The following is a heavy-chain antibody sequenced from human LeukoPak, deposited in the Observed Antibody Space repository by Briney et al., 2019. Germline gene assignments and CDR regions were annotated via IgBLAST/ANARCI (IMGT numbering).Heavy chain of an antibody. CDR1: GGSVSSGSYY. J-gene: IGHJ4*02. CDR3: ARGGIAVAGTDY. CDR2: IYYSGST. V-gene: IGHV4-61*01. D-gene: IGHD6-19*01. Sequence: SETLSLTCTVSGGSVSSGSYYWSWIRQPPGKGLEWFGYIYYSGSTNYNPSLKSRVTISVDTSKNQFSLKLSSVTAADTAVYYCARGGIAVAGTDYWGQGTLVTVSS.